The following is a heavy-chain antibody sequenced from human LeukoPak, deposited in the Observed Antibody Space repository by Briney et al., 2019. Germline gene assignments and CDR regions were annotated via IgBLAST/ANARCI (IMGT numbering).Heavy chain of an antibody. D-gene: IGHD2-15*01. Sequence: PGGSLRLSCAASGFTFSSYSMNWVRQALGKGLEWVSPITFSSSYTYYADSVKGRFTLSRDKAQNSLYLQMDSLRDEDTAVSFCSRCRSGSYYSDYWGRGNVVTVS. CDR3: SRCRSGSYYSDY. CDR1: GFTFSSYS. J-gene: IGHJ4*02. CDR2: ITFSSSYT. V-gene: IGHV3-21*01.